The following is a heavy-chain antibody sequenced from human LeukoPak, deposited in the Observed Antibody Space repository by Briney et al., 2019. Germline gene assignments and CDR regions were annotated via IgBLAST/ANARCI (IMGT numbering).Heavy chain of an antibody. J-gene: IGHJ6*02. CDR1: GGSFSGYY. Sequence: PSETLSLTCAVYGGSFSGYYWSWIRQPPGKGLEWIGEINHSGSTNYNPSLKSRVTISVDTSKNQFSLKLSSVTAADTAVYYCARASVEEWLRLYYYYGMDVWGQGTTVTVSS. D-gene: IGHD5-12*01. V-gene: IGHV4-34*01. CDR3: ARASVEEWLRLYYYYGMDV. CDR2: INHSGST.